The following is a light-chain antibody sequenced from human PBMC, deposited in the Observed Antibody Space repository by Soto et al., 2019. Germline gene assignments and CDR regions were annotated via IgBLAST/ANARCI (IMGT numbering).Light chain of an antibody. CDR1: LSVANY. CDR2: AAS. CDR3: QQSHTLPFT. J-gene: IGKJ4*01. Sequence: DIQMTQSPSSLSASVGDRVTITCRANLSVANYLHWYQQKSGRVPKLLIYAASNLQRGVPSRFSGGGSGTEFSLTTSSLRLEDFATYFCQQSHTLPFTFGGGTKVDIK. V-gene: IGKV1-39*01.